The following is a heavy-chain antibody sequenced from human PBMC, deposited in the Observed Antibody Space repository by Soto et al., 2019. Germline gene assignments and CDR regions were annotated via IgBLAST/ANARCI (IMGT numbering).Heavy chain of an antibody. CDR1: GYTFTSYA. CDR2: ITTYNGNT. Sequence: QVQLVQSGAEVKKPGASVKVSCKASGYTFTSYAFSWVRQAPGQGLEWMGWITTYNGNTNYAQNFQGRVPMTTDTSTSTAYMELRSLRPDDTAVYYCARTYYYDSSGYHGDYYFDYWGQGTLVTVSS. CDR3: ARTYYYDSSGYHGDYYFDY. V-gene: IGHV1-18*01. D-gene: IGHD3-22*01. J-gene: IGHJ4*02.